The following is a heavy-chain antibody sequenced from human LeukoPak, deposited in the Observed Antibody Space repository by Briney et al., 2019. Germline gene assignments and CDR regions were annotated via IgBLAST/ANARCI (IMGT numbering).Heavy chain of an antibody. CDR2: TYPDGNS. V-gene: IGHV3-53*01. J-gene: IGHJ4*02. CDR3: ASQIAAAGTYLTPHY. Sequence: GGSLRLSCAASGFTVSSNYMSWVRQARGKGLEWVSITYPDGNSYYADSVKGRFTISRDNYKNTLFLQMNSLRAEDTAVYYCASQIAAAGTYLTPHYWGQGTLVTVSS. CDR1: GFTVSSNY. D-gene: IGHD6-13*01.